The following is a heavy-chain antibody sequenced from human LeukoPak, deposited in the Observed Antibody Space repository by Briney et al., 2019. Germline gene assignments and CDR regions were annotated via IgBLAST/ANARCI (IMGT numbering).Heavy chain of an antibody. CDR3: ARGFLGYDSSDYAFSYY. Sequence: ASVKVSCKASGYTFTSYDITWVRQASGQGLEWMGWMNPNNGNTGYAQRFQGRVTLTRDTSISIAYMELSSLRSEETAVYYCARGFLGYDSSDYAFSYYWGQGTLVTVSS. D-gene: IGHD3-22*01. CDR1: GYTFTSYD. V-gene: IGHV1-8*01. J-gene: IGHJ4*02. CDR2: MNPNNGNT.